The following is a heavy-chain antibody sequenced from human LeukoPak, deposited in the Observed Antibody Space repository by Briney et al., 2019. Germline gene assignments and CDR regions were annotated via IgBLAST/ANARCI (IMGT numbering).Heavy chain of an antibody. CDR1: GGSFSGYY. J-gene: IGHJ3*02. V-gene: IGHV4-34*01. CDR3: ARGQRGYSHGPAAFDI. Sequence: SETLSLTCAVYGGSFSGYYWSWIRQPPGKGLEWIGEINHSGSTNYNPSLKSRVTISVDTSKNQFSLKLSSVTAADTAVYYCARGQRGYSHGPAAFDIWGQGTMVTVSS. CDR2: INHSGST. D-gene: IGHD5-18*01.